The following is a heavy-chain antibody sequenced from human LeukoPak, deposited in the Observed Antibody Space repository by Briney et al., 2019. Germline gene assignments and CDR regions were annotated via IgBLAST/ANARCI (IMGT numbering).Heavy chain of an antibody. D-gene: IGHD1-14*01. CDR2: IYYSGST. J-gene: IGHJ6*03. V-gene: IGHV4-39*01. CDR3: ARQPGVPYYMDV. CDR1: GGSISSSSYY. Sequence: PSETLSLTCTVSGGSISSSSYYWGWIRQPPGKGLEWIGSIYYSGSTYYNPSLKSRVTISVDTSKNQFSLKLSSVTAADTAVYYCARQPGVPYYMDVWGKGTTVIVSS.